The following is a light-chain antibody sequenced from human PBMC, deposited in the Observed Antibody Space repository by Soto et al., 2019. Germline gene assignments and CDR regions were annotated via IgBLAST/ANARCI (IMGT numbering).Light chain of an antibody. CDR2: ATS. CDR1: QVIRNY. Sequence: AIQMNQSPSYLSASVGDRVTSTVRASQVIRNYLGWYQQRPGKAPNLLMYATSNVQTGVPSRFSGSGSGTAFALTISIMQPEGSATYYCLRPYRYPRWFGQGTKLVLK. J-gene: IGKJ1*01. V-gene: IGKV1-6*01. CDR3: LRPYRYPRW.